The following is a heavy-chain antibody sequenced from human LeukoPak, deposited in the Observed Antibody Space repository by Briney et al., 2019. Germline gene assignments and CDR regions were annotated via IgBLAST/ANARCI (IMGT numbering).Heavy chain of an antibody. J-gene: IGHJ3*02. Sequence: PSETLSLTCTVSGDSVSSGSFYWSWIRQPPGKGLECIGFTMSSGSTNYNPSLKSRVPISLDTSKNQFSLRLRSVTAADTAVYYCARFLAGNWNDQKVFDIWGQGTMVTVSS. CDR3: ARFLAGNWNDQKVFDI. CDR1: GDSVSSGSFY. V-gene: IGHV4-61*01. CDR2: TMSSGST. D-gene: IGHD1-1*01.